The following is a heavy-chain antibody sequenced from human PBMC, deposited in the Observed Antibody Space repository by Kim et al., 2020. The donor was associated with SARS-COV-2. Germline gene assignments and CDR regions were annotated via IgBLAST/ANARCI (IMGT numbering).Heavy chain of an antibody. D-gene: IGHD4-4*01. CDR3: ARDLSHDYSNYDALPYYYYGMDV. CDR1: GFTFSSYG. J-gene: IGHJ6*02. Sequence: GGSLRLSCAASGFTFSSYGMHWVRQAPGKGLEWVAVIWYDGSNKYYADSVKGRFTISRDNSKNTLYLQMNSLRAEDTAVYYCARDLSHDYSNYDALPYYYYGMDVWGQGTTVTVSS. CDR2: IWYDGSNK. V-gene: IGHV3-33*01.